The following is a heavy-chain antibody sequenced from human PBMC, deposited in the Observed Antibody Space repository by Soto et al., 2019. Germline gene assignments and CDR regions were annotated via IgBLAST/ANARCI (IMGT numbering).Heavy chain of an antibody. CDR2: SNYSGST. CDR3: ASMSSSGSSYYYYYYYYMDV. CDR1: GGSFRGYY. D-gene: IGHD3-10*01. V-gene: IGHV4-34*01. Sequence: PSATLSLTCAVYGGSFRGYYWSWIRQPPGKGLEWIGGSNYSGSTNYNPSLKRRVTISADTSKNQFSLKLSSVTAADTAVYYCASMSSSGSSYYYYYYYYMDVWGKGTTVTVSS. J-gene: IGHJ6*03.